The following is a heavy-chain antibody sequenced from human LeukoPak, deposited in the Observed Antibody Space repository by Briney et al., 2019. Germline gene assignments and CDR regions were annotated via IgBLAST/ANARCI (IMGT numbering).Heavy chain of an antibody. D-gene: IGHD1-1*01. V-gene: IGHV3-23*01. Sequence: PGGSLRLSCAVSEFSFSNFGLSWVRQAPGKGLEWVSAIRRSDGSKHYADSVKGRFTISRDNSKNTMYLQVNGLRAEDTAVYYCARGLESKDTRPHYWGQGTLVSVST. CDR2: IRRSDGSK. CDR1: EFSFSNFG. CDR3: ARGLESKDTRPHY. J-gene: IGHJ4*02.